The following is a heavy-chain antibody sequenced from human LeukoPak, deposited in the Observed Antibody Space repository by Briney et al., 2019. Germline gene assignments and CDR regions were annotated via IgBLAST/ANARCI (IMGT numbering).Heavy chain of an antibody. D-gene: IGHD3-10*01. CDR3: ARDRHGSGSYPTPLNY. CDR2: IPYDGSNK. CDR1: GFAFSRHG. Sequence: GRSLRLSCAASGFAFSRHGIHWVRQAPGKGLEWVAFIPYDGSNKFYADSVKGRFTISRDNSKNTLNLQMNSLRVEDTAVYYCARDRHGSGSYPTPLNYWGQGTLVTVSS. V-gene: IGHV3-30*12. J-gene: IGHJ4*02.